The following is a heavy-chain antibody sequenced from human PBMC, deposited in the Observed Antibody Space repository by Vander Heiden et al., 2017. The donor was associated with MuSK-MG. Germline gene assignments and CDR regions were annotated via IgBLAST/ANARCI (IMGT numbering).Heavy chain of an antibody. CDR1: GFTFSSHG. CDR3: ARGPMASNYYYYGMDV. Sequence: QVQLVESGGGVVQPGRSLRLSCAASGFTFSSHGMHWVRQAPGKGLEWVAVIWYDGSNKYYADSVKGRFTISRDNSKNTLYLQMNSLRAEDTAVYYCARGPMASNYYYYGMDVWGQGTTVTVSS. CDR2: IWYDGSNK. V-gene: IGHV3-33*01. J-gene: IGHJ6*02. D-gene: IGHD2-2*01.